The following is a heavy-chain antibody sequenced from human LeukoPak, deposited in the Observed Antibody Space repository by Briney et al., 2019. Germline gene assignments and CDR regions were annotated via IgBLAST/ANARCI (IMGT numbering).Heavy chain of an antibody. V-gene: IGHV3-23*01. CDR1: GFTFSSYA. J-gene: IGHJ5*02. Sequence: GGSLRLSCAASGFTFSSYAMSWVRQAPGKGLEWVSAISGSGGSAYYADSVKGRFTISRDNSKNTLYLQMNSLRAEDTAVYYCAKDRITMVRGVINSWFDPWGQGTLVTVSS. CDR2: ISGSGGSA. CDR3: AKDRITMVRGVINSWFDP. D-gene: IGHD3-10*01.